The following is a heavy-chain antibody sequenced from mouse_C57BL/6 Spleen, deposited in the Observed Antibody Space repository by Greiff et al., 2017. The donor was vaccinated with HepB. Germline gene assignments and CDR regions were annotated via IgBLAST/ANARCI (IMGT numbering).Heavy chain of an antibody. CDR2: IDPNSGGT. CDR3: AREGGYEYARIAY. CDR1: GYTFTSYW. Sequence: QVQLQQPGAALVKPGASVKLSCKASGYTFTSYWMHWVQQRPGRGLEWIGRIDPNSGGTQYTEKFKRKATLTVDKPSSTAYMQLSSLTAEDSAVYYCAREGGYEYARIAYWGQGTLVTVSA. J-gene: IGHJ3*01. D-gene: IGHD2-4*01. V-gene: IGHV1-72*01.